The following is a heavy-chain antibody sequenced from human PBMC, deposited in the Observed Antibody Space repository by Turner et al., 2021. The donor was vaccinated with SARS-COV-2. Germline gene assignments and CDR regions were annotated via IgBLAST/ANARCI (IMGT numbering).Heavy chain of an antibody. Sequence: QVQLVQSGAEVKKPGSSAKVPCKASGGTFSTYAITWLRQAPGQGLEWMGGIIPIFGTANYAQKFQGRVTITADKTTSTAYMELSSLRAEDTAVYYCARDRHYDSSGYWEQSWGQGTLVTVSS. CDR2: IIPIFGTA. D-gene: IGHD3-22*01. V-gene: IGHV1-69*06. CDR3: ARDRHYDSSGYWEQS. CDR1: GGTFSTYA. J-gene: IGHJ4*02.